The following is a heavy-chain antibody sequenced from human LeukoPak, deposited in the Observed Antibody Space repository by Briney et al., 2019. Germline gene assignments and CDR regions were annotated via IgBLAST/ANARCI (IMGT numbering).Heavy chain of an antibody. Sequence: PGGSLRLSCAASGFTFSNAWMNWVRQAPGKGLEWVGRIKSKTDGGTTDYAAPVKGRFTISRDDSKNTLYLQMNSLKTEDTAVYYCTTNYYDSSGYYYSDYWGQGTLVTVSS. J-gene: IGHJ4*02. CDR2: IKSKTDGGTT. D-gene: IGHD3-22*01. CDR1: GFTFSNAW. V-gene: IGHV3-15*07. CDR3: TTNYYDSSGYYYSDY.